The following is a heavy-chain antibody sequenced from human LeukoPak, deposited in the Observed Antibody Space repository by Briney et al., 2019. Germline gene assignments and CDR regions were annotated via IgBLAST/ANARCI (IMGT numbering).Heavy chain of an antibody. CDR1: GFTFRNYW. Sequence: GGSLRLSCAASGFTFRNYWMIWVRQAPGKGLEWVANIKQDGSEKNYVDSVKGRFTISRDNAENSLYLQMNSLRAEDTALYYCATYNSPPDGMGVWGHGTSVTVSS. CDR2: IKQDGSEK. D-gene: IGHD5-24*01. V-gene: IGHV3-7*01. J-gene: IGHJ6*02. CDR3: ATYNSPPDGMGV.